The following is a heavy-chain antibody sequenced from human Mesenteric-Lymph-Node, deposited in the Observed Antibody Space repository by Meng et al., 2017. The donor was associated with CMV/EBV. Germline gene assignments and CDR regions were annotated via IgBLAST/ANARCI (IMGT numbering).Heavy chain of an antibody. CDR1: GGSVSSGRYY. V-gene: IGHV4-61*01. CDR2: IYYSGST. Sequence: SETLSLTCTVSGGSVSSGRYYWSWIRQPPGKGLEWIGYIYYSGSTNYNPSLKSRVTISVDTSKNQFSLKLSSVTAADTAVYYCASQRITIFGVAAYYFDYWGQGTLVTVSS. J-gene: IGHJ4*02. CDR3: ASQRITIFGVAAYYFDY. D-gene: IGHD3-3*01.